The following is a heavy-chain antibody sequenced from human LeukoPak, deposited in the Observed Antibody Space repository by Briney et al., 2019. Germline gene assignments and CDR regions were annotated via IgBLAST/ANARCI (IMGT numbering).Heavy chain of an antibody. V-gene: IGHV3-23*01. J-gene: IGHJ4*02. CDR2: ISGSGGST. Sequence: GGSLRLSCAASGFTFSSYAMSWVRQAPGKGLEWVSAISGSGGSTCYADSVKGRFTISRDNSKSTLYLQMSSLRADDTAVYYCANPGRGRDYWGQGTLVTVSS. D-gene: IGHD1-26*01. CDR3: ANPGRGRDY. CDR1: GFTFSSYA.